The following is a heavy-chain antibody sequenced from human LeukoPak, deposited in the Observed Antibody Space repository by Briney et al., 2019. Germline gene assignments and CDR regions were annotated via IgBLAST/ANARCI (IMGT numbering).Heavy chain of an antibody. V-gene: IGHV4-4*02. D-gene: IGHD6-13*01. Sequence: SGTLSLTCAVSGGSINSDNWWSWVRQPPGKGLEWIGEIYHSGSTRYNPSLKSRVIISVDTSKNQFSLKLSSVTAADTAVYYCARKIAAAVDAFDIWGQGTMVTVSS. CDR2: IYHSGST. CDR3: ARKIAAAVDAFDI. J-gene: IGHJ3*02. CDR1: GGSINSDNW.